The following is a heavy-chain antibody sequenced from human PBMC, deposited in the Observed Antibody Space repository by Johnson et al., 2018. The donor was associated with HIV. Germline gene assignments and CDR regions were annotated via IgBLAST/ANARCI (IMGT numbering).Heavy chain of an antibody. J-gene: IGHJ3*02. CDR2: ISYDGSNK. V-gene: IGHV3-30*03. Sequence: QVQLVESGGGVVQPGRSLRLSCAASGFPFSSYGMHWVRQAPGKGLEWVAVISYDGSNKYYADSVKGRFTISRENAKNSLYLQMNSLRAGDTAVYYCARGGRGHDAFDIWGQGTMVTVSS. CDR3: ARGGRGHDAFDI. CDR1: GFPFSSYG.